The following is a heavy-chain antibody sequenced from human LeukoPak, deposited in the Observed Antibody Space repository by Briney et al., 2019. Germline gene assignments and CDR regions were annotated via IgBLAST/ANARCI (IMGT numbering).Heavy chain of an antibody. J-gene: IGHJ3*02. CDR2: IYYSGST. V-gene: IGHV4-59*01. CDR3: ARDGIAAAGDAFDI. D-gene: IGHD6-13*01. CDR1: GGSISSYY. Sequence: SETLSLTCTVSGGSISSYYWSWIRQPPGKGLEWIGYIYYSGSTNYNPSPKSRVTISVDTSKNQFSLKPSSVTAADTAVYYCARDGIAAAGDAFDIWGQGTMVTVSS.